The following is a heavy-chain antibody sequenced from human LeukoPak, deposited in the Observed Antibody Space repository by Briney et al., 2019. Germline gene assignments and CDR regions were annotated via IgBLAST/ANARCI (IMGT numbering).Heavy chain of an antibody. CDR2: IWYDGSNK. V-gene: IGHV3-33*01. CDR1: GFTFSSYG. Sequence: GGSLRLSCAASGFTFSSYGMHWVRQAPGKGLEWVAVIWYDGSNKYYADSVKGRFTISRDNSKNTLYLQMNSLSAEDTAVYYCARDRLPTFYYGSGNDYWGQGTLVTGSS. D-gene: IGHD3-10*01. CDR3: ARDRLPTFYYGSGNDY. J-gene: IGHJ4*02.